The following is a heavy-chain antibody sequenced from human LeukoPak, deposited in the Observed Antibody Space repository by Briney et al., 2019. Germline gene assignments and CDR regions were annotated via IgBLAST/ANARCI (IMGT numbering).Heavy chain of an antibody. CDR1: GLTFSSHW. CDR3: ARDRDYGLGKNRPGGY. Sequence: PGGSLRLSCAASGLTFSSHWMHWVRQAPGKGLVWVSRITNDGSSTTYADSVKGRFTISRDNAKNMLYLQVNSLRAEDTAVYYCARDRDYGLGKNRPGGYWGQGTLVTVSS. J-gene: IGHJ4*02. CDR2: ITNDGSST. V-gene: IGHV3-74*01. D-gene: IGHD3-10*01.